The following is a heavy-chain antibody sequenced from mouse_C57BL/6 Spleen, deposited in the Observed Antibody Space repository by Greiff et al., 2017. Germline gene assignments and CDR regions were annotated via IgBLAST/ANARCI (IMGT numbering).Heavy chain of an antibody. CDR1: GYAFSSYW. V-gene: IGHV1-80*01. J-gene: IGHJ1*03. CDR2: IYPGDGDT. Sequence: QVQLQQSGAELVKPGASVKISCKASGYAFSSYWMNWVKQRPGKGLEWIGQIYPGDGDTNYNGKFKGKDTLTADKSSSTAYMQLSSLTSEDSAVYFCARGTTVEGYFDVWGTGTTVTVSS. D-gene: IGHD1-1*01. CDR3: ARGTTVEGYFDV.